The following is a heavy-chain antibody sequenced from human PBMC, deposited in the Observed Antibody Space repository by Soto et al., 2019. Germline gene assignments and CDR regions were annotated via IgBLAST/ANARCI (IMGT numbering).Heavy chain of an antibody. D-gene: IGHD6-13*01. J-gene: IGHJ4*02. V-gene: IGHV3-30*18. CDR3: AKPTISSGNQLVPHSDY. CDR1: GFTFSSYG. CDR2: ISYDGSNK. Sequence: QVQLVESGGGVVQPGRSLRLSCAASGFTFSSYGMHWVRQAPGKGLEWVAVISYDGSNKYYADSVKGRFTISRDNSKNTLYLQMNILRAEDTAVYYCAKPTISSGNQLVPHSDYWGQGTLVTVSS.